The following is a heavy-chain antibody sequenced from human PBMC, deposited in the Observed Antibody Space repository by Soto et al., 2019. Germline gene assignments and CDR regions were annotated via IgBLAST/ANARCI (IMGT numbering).Heavy chain of an antibody. D-gene: IGHD2-2*01. CDR1: GGSFSDSA. Sequence: QVQLAQSGAEVRSPGSSVKVSCRASGGSFSDSAFSWLRQAPGQGLEWVGGIIPMFAATKYAQRFQGRVTITADVATRTVYLALSGRVSVAAAVYFSARGSIVAVPSALSSYDYYTQYRFDSWCQVTLVSV. CDR2: IIPMFAAT. V-gene: IGHV1-69*01. CDR3: ARGSIVAVPSALSSYDYYTQYRFDS. J-gene: IGHJ4*02.